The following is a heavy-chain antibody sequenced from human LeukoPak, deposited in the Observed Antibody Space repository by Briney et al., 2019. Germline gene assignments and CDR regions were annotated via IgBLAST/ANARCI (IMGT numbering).Heavy chain of an antibody. D-gene: IGHD5-18*01. Sequence: GGSLRLPCSASGFTFSSYSMNWVRQAPGKGLEGVSSISSSSSYIYYADSVKSRFTISRDNTKNSLYLQMNSLSAEDTAVYYCARDTAMDYWGQGTLVTVSS. CDR3: ARDTAMDY. J-gene: IGHJ4*02. V-gene: IGHV3-21*01. CDR1: GFTFSSYS. CDR2: ISSSSSYI.